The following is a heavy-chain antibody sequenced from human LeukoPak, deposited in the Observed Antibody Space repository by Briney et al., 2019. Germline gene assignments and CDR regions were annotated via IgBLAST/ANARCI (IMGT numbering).Heavy chain of an antibody. Sequence: SETLSLTCTVSGGSISSSSYYWGWIRQPPGKGLEWIGSAYYSGSTYHNPSLKSRVTISVDTSKNQFSLKLSSVTAAGTAVYYCARHVVRIDSPFDYWGQGTLVTVSS. CDR3: ARHVVRIDSPFDY. D-gene: IGHD2-15*01. J-gene: IGHJ4*02. V-gene: IGHV4-39*01. CDR1: GGSISSSSYY. CDR2: AYYSGST.